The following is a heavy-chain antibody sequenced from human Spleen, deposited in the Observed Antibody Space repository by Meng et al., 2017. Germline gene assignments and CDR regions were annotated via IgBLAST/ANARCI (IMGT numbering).Heavy chain of an antibody. CDR3: AKEIRYGSAYWACDS. Sequence: SLKISCAASGFTFDDYAMHWVRKAPGKGLEWVSGISWNSGSIGYADSVKGRVTISRDNTKNSLYLEMNSLREEDTAFYFCAKEIRYGSAYWACDSWGQGTLVTVSS. D-gene: IGHD6-25*01. V-gene: IGHV3-9*01. CDR2: ISWNSGSI. J-gene: IGHJ4*02. CDR1: GFTFDDYA.